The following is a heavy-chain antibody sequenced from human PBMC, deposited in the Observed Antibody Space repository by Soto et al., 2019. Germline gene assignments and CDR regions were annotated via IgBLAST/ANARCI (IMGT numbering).Heavy chain of an antibody. V-gene: IGHV4-34*01. CDR3: ASSCGGDCYSYAFDI. CDR1: GGSFSGYY. Sequence: TSETLSLTCAVYGGSFSGYYWSWIRQPPGKGLEWIGEINHSGSTNYNPSLKSRVTISVDTSKNQFSLKLSSVTAADTAVYYCASSCGGDCYSYAFDIWGQGTMVTXSS. CDR2: INHSGST. J-gene: IGHJ3*02. D-gene: IGHD2-21*02.